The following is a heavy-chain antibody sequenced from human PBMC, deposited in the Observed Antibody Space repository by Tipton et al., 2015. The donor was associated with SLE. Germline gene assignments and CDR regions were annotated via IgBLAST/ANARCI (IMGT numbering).Heavy chain of an antibody. V-gene: IGHV3-74*01. CDR3: ARASTPGGRIFDY. J-gene: IGHJ4*02. Sequence: GSLRLSCAASGFTFEDYGMSWVSHAPGRGLVWVWRIESDGSGTVYEDSVQGRVTISRDNARNTLYLQLNSLRAEDTAAYYCARASTPGGRIFDYWGQGTLVTVSS. CDR1: GFTFEDYG. CDR2: IESDGSGT. D-gene: IGHD1-26*01.